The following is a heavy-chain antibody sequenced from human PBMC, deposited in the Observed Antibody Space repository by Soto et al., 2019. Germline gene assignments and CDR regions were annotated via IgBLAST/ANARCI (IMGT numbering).Heavy chain of an antibody. D-gene: IGHD2-15*01. Sequence: SETLSLTCAVYGGSFSGYYWSWIRQPPGKGLEWIGEINHSGSTNYNPSLKSRVTISVDTSKNQFSLKLSSVTAADTAVYYCARGHVVVAVTGDFDYWGQGTLVTVSS. CDR1: GGSFSGYY. CDR2: INHSGST. CDR3: ARGHVVVAVTGDFDY. J-gene: IGHJ4*02. V-gene: IGHV4-34*01.